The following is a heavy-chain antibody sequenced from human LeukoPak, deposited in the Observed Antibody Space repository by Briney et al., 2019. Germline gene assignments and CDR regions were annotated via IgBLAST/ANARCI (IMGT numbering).Heavy chain of an antibody. D-gene: IGHD5-24*01. CDR3: AKDMTYNDGRWEFDL. J-gene: IGHJ5*02. CDR2: FGGGGSDT. V-gene: IGHV3-23*01. CDR1: GFSLRSYA. Sequence: GSLRLSCVASGFSLRSYATSWGRQVPRKGLQWVAGFGGGGSDTYYKDVVKGRFTISKDTSKNTLYLQMNSLRNDDTAVYHCAKDMTYNDGRWEFDLWGQGTPVTVSS.